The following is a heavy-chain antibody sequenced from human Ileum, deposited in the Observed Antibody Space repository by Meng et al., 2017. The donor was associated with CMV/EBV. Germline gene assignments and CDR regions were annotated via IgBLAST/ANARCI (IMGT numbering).Heavy chain of an antibody. V-gene: IGHV3-11*04. CDR3: AREDLNAFDI. Sequence: GESLKISCAASGFTFSDYYMSLIRQAPGKGLEWVSYISSSGSTRYYADSVKGRFTISSDNAKNSLYLQMNSLRAEDTAVYYCAREDLNAFDIWGQGTMVTVSS. J-gene: IGHJ3*02. CDR1: GFTFSDYY. CDR2: ISSSGSTR.